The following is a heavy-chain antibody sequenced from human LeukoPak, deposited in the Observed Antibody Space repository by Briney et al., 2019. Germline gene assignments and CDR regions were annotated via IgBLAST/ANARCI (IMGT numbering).Heavy chain of an antibody. V-gene: IGHV4-30-2*01. CDR3: ARGGDPSLAFDY. J-gene: IGHJ4*02. CDR1: GRSISSGGYS. Sequence: SETLSLTCAVSGRSISSGGYSWSWIRHPPGKGLEWIGYIYHSGSTYYTPSLKSRVTISVDRSKNQFSLKLSSVTAADTAVYYCARGGDPSLAFDYWGQGTLVTVSS. D-gene: IGHD7-27*01. CDR2: IYHSGST.